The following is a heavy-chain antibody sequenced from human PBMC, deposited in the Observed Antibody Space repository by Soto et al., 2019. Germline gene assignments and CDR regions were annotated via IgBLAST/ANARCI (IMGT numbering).Heavy chain of an antibody. Sequence: HSETLSLTCTVTVGSIRRRGFYWSWIRQRPGEGLEWIGFVYYRGTTDYNPSLRSRMTISADTSRNQFYLDVTSVTVADTAVYYCAASGGPEGDWFDPWGQGILVTVSS. CDR3: AASGGPEGDWFDP. D-gene: IGHD2-8*02. CDR2: VYYRGTT. V-gene: IGHV4-31*03. CDR1: VGSIRRRGFY. J-gene: IGHJ5*02.